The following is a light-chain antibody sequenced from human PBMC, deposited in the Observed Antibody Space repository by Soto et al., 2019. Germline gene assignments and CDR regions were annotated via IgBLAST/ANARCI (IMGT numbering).Light chain of an antibody. Sequence: IQLTQSPSSLSASVGDRVTITCRASQGISSYLAWYQQKPGKAPKLLIYAASTLQSGVPSSFSSSGSGTDFTLTISSLQPEDSATYHCQQLNSYPYTFGQGTKLEIK. CDR3: QQLNSYPYT. V-gene: IGKV1-9*01. J-gene: IGKJ2*01. CDR2: AAS. CDR1: QGISSY.